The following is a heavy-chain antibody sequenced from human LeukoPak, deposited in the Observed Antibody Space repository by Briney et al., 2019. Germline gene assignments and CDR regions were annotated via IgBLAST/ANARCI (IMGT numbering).Heavy chain of an antibody. J-gene: IGHJ6*02. CDR1: GYTFTNYG. CDR2: IIPIFGTA. CDR3: ASQPAAFYGMDV. V-gene: IGHV1-69*13. Sequence: SVKVSCKASGYTFTNYGITWVRQAPGQGLEWMGGIIPIFGTANYAQKFQGRVTITADESTSTAYMELSSLRSEDTAVYYCASQPAAFYGMDVWGQGTTVTVSS. D-gene: IGHD2-2*01.